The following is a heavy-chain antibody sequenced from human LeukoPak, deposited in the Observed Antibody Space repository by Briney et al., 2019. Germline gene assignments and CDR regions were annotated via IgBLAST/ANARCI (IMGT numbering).Heavy chain of an antibody. V-gene: IGHV3-21*01. CDR2: ISSCGSYI. CDR3: ARDSGVPVSTSLDY. Sequence: AGSLTLSCAVSGFSFSSYSVNWVRHPPGKGLGWVSSISSCGSYIYYADSVKGRLTFSRDNAKNSLYLQMNSLITADTAVSYCARDSGVPVSTSLDYWGQGTLVIVSS. D-gene: IGHD2-8*02. J-gene: IGHJ4*02. CDR1: GFSFSSYS.